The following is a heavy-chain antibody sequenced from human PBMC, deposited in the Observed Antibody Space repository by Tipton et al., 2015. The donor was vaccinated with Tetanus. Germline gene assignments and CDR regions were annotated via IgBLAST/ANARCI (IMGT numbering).Heavy chain of an antibody. CDR1: GDSGSRHY. D-gene: IGHD3-10*01. CDR3: ARPEASGRARGFDI. V-gene: IGHV4-59*04. Sequence: TLSLTCSVSGDSGSRHYWSWIRQPPGKGLEWIGTMYNSGATYYNPSLKGRVTISGDTSKNLFSLTSVTASDTAVYYCARPEASGRARGFDIWGQGTKVTVSP. CDR2: MYNSGAT. J-gene: IGHJ3*02.